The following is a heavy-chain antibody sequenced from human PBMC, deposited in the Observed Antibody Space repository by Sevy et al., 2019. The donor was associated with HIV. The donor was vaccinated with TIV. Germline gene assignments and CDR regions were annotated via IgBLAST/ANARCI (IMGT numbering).Heavy chain of an antibody. V-gene: IGHV3-30*04. Sequence: GGSLRLSCAASGFTFSSYAMHWVRQAPGKGLEWVAVISYDGSNKYYADSVKGRFTISRDNSKNTLYLQMNSLRAEDTAVYYCARDLEYSSSSQYYYYGMDVLGQGTTVTVSS. D-gene: IGHD6-6*01. J-gene: IGHJ6*02. CDR1: GFTFSSYA. CDR2: ISYDGSNK. CDR3: ARDLEYSSSSQYYYYGMDV.